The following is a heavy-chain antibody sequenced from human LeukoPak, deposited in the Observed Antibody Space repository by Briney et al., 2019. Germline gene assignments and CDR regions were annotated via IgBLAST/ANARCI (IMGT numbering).Heavy chain of an antibody. Sequence: GGSLRLSCAASGFTFSSYSMNWVRQAPGKGLECVSSISSSSSYIYYADSVKGRFTISRDNAKNSLYLQMNSLRAEDTAVYYCARDFVVVVAAHYYYYYMDVWGKGTKVTVSS. J-gene: IGHJ6*03. D-gene: IGHD2-15*01. CDR1: GFTFSSYS. CDR3: ARDFVVVVAAHYYYYYMDV. CDR2: ISSSSSYI. V-gene: IGHV3-21*01.